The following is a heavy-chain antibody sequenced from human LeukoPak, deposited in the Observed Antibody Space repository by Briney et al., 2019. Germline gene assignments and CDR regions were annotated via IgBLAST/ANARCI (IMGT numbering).Heavy chain of an antibody. D-gene: IGHD2-21*01. J-gene: IGHJ4*02. CDR2: ISSSGNYI. CDR1: RFTFSSYS. V-gene: IGHV3-21*04. Sequence: PGGSLRLSCAASRFTFSSYSMNWVRQAPGKGLEWVSSISSSGNYIYYADSVKGRFTISRDNAKNSLYLQMSSLRGDDTAVYYCVRDCGFHTFDYWGQGTLVTVSS. CDR3: VRDCGFHTFDY.